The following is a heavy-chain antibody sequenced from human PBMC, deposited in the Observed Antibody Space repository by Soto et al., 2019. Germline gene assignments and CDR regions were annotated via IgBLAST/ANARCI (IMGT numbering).Heavy chain of an antibody. CDR1: GFTVSSNY. CDR3: ARLSTGKYYYYYYGMDV. J-gene: IGHJ6*02. V-gene: IGHV3-53*01. Sequence: XGSLRLSCAASGFTVSSNYMSWVRQAPGKGLEWVSVIYSGGSTYYADSVKGRFTISRDNSKNTLYLQMNSLRAEDTAVYYCARLSTGKYYYYYYGMDVWGHGTTVTVSS. D-gene: IGHD1-1*01. CDR2: IYSGGST.